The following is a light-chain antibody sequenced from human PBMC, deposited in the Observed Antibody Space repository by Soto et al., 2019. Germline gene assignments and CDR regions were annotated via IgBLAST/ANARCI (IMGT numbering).Light chain of an antibody. V-gene: IGKV1-39*01. CDR3: QQSYTTPYT. Sequence: DLQMTQSPSSLSASLGDRVTITCRASQSISTFLSWYQQKPGKAPKLLIFGASTLQTGVPSRFSGSGSGTDFSLTISSLQPDDIATYFCQQSYTTPYTFGQGTKLGT. CDR2: GAS. J-gene: IGKJ2*01. CDR1: QSISTF.